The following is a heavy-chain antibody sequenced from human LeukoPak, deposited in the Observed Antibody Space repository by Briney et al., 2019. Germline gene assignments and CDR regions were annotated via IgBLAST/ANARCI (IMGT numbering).Heavy chain of an antibody. Sequence: SVKVSCKASGGTFSSYAISWVRQAPGQGLEWMGGIIPIFGTANYAQKFQGRVTITADESTSTAYMELSSLRSEDTAVYYCASGDTAMVIPLDYWGQGTLVTVSS. D-gene: IGHD5-18*01. J-gene: IGHJ4*02. V-gene: IGHV1-69*01. CDR1: GGTFSSYA. CDR3: ASGDTAMVIPLDY. CDR2: IIPIFGTA.